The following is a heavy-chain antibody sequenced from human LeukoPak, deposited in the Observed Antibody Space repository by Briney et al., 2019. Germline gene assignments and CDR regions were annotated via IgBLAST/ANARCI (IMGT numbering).Heavy chain of an antibody. J-gene: IGHJ4*02. CDR1: GFTFNRFW. D-gene: IGHD1-1*01. CDR3: AIWTSGNY. CDR2: MDPSGSQK. Sequence: GSLRLSCAASGFTFNRFWMNWVRQAPGKGLEWVANMDPSGSQKRYVDSVEGRFTISKDNPGASLYLDMHSLRAEDTAIYYCAIWTSGNYWGQGTLVTVSS. V-gene: IGHV3-7*01.